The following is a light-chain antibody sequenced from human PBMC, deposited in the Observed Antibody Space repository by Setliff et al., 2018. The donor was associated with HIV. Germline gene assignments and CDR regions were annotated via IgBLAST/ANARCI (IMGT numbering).Light chain of an antibody. CDR3: CSYADSSPVV. J-gene: IGLJ2*01. V-gene: IGLV2-23*02. CDR1: SSDVGGYNY. Sequence: QSALTQPASVSGSPGQSITISCTGTSSDVGGYNYVSWYQQHPGKAPKLMIYEVTKRPSGVSNRFSGSKSGNTASLTISGLQAEDESDYYCCSYADSSPVVFGGGTKVTVL. CDR2: EVT.